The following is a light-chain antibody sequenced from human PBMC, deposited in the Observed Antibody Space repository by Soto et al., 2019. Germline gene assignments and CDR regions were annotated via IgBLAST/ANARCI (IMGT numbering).Light chain of an antibody. CDR3: SSYVGSNNYV. CDR1: SSDVGAYDS. Sequence: QSALTQTPSASGSPGQSVTISCTGTSSDVGAYDSVSWYQHHPGNAPKALIYEVSKRPSGVPDRFSGSKSGNTASLTVSGLQAEDEADYYCSSYVGSNNYVFGTGTKVTVL. J-gene: IGLJ1*01. CDR2: EVS. V-gene: IGLV2-8*01.